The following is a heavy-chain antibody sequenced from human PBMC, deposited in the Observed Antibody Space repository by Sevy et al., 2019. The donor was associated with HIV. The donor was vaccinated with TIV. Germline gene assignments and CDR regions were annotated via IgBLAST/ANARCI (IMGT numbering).Heavy chain of an antibody. J-gene: IGHJ4*02. CDR2: IYPGDSET. V-gene: IGHV5-51*01. CDR1: GYSFTTYW. D-gene: IGHD3-22*01. CDR3: ARQLFPQYYNDGSGYLE. Sequence: GESLKISCEASGYSFTTYWIGWVRQMPGKGLEWMGIIYPGDSETRYSPSFQGQVTISADKSVSTAYLQWSSLKASDTATYYCARQLFPQYYNDGSGYLEWGQGTLVTVSS.